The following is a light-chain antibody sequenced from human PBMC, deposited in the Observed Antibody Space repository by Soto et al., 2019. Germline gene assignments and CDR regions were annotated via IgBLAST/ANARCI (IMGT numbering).Light chain of an antibody. CDR2: GAS. Sequence: EIVMTQSPATLSLSPGERPTLSCRASQTIDNTLAWYQRKPGQAPRLLIYGASTRGTGIPARFSGSGSGTEFTLTISSLQSEDFEVYYCQQYNNWTQTFGQGTKVDIK. CDR1: QTIDNT. J-gene: IGKJ1*01. CDR3: QQYNNWTQT. V-gene: IGKV3-15*01.